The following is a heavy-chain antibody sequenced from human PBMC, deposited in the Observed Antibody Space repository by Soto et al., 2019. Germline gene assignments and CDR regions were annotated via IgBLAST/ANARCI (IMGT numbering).Heavy chain of an antibody. Sequence: GGSLRLSCAASGFTFSSYGMHWVRQAPGKGLEWVAVISYDGSNKYYADSVKGRFTISRDNSKNTLYLQMNSLRAEDTAVYYCARDWDAYDILTGYSYYYYGMDVWGQGTTVTVSS. CDR2: ISYDGSNK. D-gene: IGHD3-9*01. J-gene: IGHJ6*02. V-gene: IGHV3-30*03. CDR3: ARDWDAYDILTGYSYYYYGMDV. CDR1: GFTFSSYG.